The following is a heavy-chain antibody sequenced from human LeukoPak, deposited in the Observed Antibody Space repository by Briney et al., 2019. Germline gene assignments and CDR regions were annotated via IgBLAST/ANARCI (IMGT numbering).Heavy chain of an antibody. CDR3: ARSGSSWWWEGNYFDY. J-gene: IGHJ4*02. CDR2: INQSGST. D-gene: IGHD6-13*01. CDR1: GGSFSGYY. V-gene: IGHV4-34*01. Sequence: SETLSLTCAVYGGSFSGYYWSWMRQPPGEGLEWIGDINQSGSTTYNPSLKSRVTILVDTSKNQFSLELTSVTAADTAVYYCARSGSSWWWEGNYFDYWGQGTLVTVSS.